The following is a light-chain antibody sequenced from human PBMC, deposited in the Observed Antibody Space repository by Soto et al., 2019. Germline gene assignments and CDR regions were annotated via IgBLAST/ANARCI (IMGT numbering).Light chain of an antibody. CDR1: SSDVGGYKY. Sequence: QSVLTQPVSVSGSPGQSITISCTGSSSDVGGYKYVSWYQQHPGKAPKLMIYDVSNRPSGVSNRFSGSKSGNTASLTISGLQAEDEADYYCSSYTSSSTLRIFGGGTKLTVL. V-gene: IGLV2-14*01. J-gene: IGLJ2*01. CDR3: SSYTSSSTLRI. CDR2: DVS.